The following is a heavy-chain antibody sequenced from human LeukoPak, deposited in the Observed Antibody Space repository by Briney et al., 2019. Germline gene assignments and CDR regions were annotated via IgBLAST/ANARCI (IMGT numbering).Heavy chain of an antibody. J-gene: IGHJ4*02. D-gene: IGHD3-22*01. Sequence: GGSLRLSCAASGFTVSSNYMSWVRQAPGKGLEWVSVIYSGGSTYYADSVKGRFTISRDNSKNTLYLQMNSLRAEDTAVYYCARDSDHYYDSRRAIDYWGQGTLVTVSS. CDR3: ARDSDHYYDSRRAIDY. CDR2: IYSGGST. V-gene: IGHV3-66*01. CDR1: GFTVSSNY.